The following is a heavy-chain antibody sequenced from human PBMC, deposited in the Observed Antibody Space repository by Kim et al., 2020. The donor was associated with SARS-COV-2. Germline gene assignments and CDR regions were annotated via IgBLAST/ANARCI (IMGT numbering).Heavy chain of an antibody. CDR3: ARAVGAFYDSSGHRTGFDY. D-gene: IGHD3-22*01. V-gene: IGHV1-46*01. CDR1: GYTFTSYY. J-gene: IGHJ4*02. CDR2: INPSGGST. Sequence: ASVKVSCKASGYTFTSYYMHWVRQAPGQGLEWMGIINPSGGSTSYAQKFQGRVTMTRDTSTSTVYMELSSLRSEDTAVYYCARAVGAFYDSSGHRTGFDYWGQGTLVTVSS.